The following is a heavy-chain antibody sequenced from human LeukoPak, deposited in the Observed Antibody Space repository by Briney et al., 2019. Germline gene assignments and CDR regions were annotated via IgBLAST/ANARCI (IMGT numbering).Heavy chain of an antibody. D-gene: IGHD3-10*01. V-gene: IGHV3-30-3*01. J-gene: IGHJ4*02. CDR3: AAWRGYDSGSFSGPLDY. Sequence: GRSLRLSCAASGFTFSRYPMHWVRQAPGKGLEWVAVVSYDGSIKSYADSVKGRFTISRDNPRNTLYLQMNSLRGEDTAIYYCAAWRGYDSGSFSGPLDYWGQGTLVLVSS. CDR2: VSYDGSIK. CDR1: GFTFSRYP.